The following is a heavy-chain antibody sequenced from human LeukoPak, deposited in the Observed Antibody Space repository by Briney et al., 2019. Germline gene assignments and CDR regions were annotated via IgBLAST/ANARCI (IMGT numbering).Heavy chain of an antibody. CDR2: ISYDGSNK. Sequence: GGSLRLSCAASAVTPRTYPMHWDRQAPGKGLEWVAVISYDGSNKYYADSVKGRFTISRDNSKNTLYLQMNSLRPEDTSVYYCARGRVAYCGGVCNCGMTGWGQGTTVTVSS. CDR3: ARGRVAYCGGVCNCGMTG. V-gene: IGHV3-30-3*01. J-gene: IGHJ6*02. D-gene: IGHD2-21*02. CDR1: AVTPRTYP.